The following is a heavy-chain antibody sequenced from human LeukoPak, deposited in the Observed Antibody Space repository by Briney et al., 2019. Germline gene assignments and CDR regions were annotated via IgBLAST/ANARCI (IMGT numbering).Heavy chain of an antibody. CDR1: GFTFSSYW. V-gene: IGHV3-74*01. CDR3: ARRGGYGMNY. Sequence: PGGSLRLSCVASGFTFSSYWMHWVRQVPGGGLAWVSRINGDGSSTSYADSVKGRFTISRDNAKNTLYLQMNSLRAEDTAVYYCARRGGYGMNYWGQGTLVTVSS. J-gene: IGHJ4*02. CDR2: INGDGSST. D-gene: IGHD6-25*01.